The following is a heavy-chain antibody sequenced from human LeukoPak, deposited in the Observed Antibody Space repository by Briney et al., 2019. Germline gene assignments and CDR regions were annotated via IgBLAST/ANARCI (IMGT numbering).Heavy chain of an antibody. J-gene: IGHJ5*02. D-gene: IGHD2-15*01. CDR3: ARGYCSGGSCYRLRGMRNWFDP. CDR2: INHSGST. Sequence: SETLSLTCAVYGGSFSGYYWSWIRQPPGKGLEWIGEINHSGSTNYNPSLKSRVTISVDTSKNQFSLKLSSVTAADTAVYYCARGYCSGGSCYRLRGMRNWFDPWGQGTLVTVSS. V-gene: IGHV4-34*01. CDR1: GGSFSGYY.